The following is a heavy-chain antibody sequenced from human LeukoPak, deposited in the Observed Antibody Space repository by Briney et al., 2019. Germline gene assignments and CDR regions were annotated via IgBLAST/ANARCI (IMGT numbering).Heavy chain of an antibody. J-gene: IGHJ4*02. D-gene: IGHD6-25*01. V-gene: IGHV1-2*02. CDR1: GYTFTDYY. Sequence: ASVKVSCKASGYTFTDYYIHWVRQAPGQGLEFMGWINPNSGGTNYAQRFQGRVTMTWDTSILTSYMELTRLTSDDTAEYYCARGISSGYGNWGQGTLVTVSS. CDR2: INPNSGGT. CDR3: ARGISSGYGN.